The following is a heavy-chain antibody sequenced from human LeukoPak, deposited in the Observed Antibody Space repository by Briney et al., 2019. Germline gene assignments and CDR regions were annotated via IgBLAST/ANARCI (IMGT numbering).Heavy chain of an antibody. CDR1: GFTFSSYA. J-gene: IGHJ4*02. V-gene: IGHV3-30*04. D-gene: IGHD6-13*01. CDR2: ISYDGSNK. CDR3: ASLEVEIIAAAGISDDC. Sequence: GGSLRLSCAASGFTFSSYAMHWVRQAPGKGLEWVAVISYDGSNKYYADSVKGRFTISRDNSKNTLYLQMNSLRAEDTAVYYCASLEVEIIAAAGISDDCWGQGTLVTVSS.